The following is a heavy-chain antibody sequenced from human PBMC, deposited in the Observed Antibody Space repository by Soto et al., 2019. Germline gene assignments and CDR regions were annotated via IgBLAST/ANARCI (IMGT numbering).Heavy chain of an antibody. D-gene: IGHD2-2*01. CDR2: GNHSGTT. J-gene: IGHJ4*02. V-gene: IGHV4-34*01. Sequence: SETLSLTCAVYGGSFSGYYWTWIRQSPEKGLERSGEGNHSGTTYYNPSLKTRVTISVHTPKNQFSLKMGSGIAADTAVYYCARGIGYCSSINCYSSRRLRFDSWGQGTLVTVSS. CDR3: ARGIGYCSSINCYSSRRLRFDS. CDR1: GGSFSGYY.